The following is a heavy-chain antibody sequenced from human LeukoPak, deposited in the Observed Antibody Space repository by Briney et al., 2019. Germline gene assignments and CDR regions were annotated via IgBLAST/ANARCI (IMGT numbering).Heavy chain of an antibody. D-gene: IGHD1-26*01. CDR2: MNPNSGNT. CDR1: GYTFTSYD. V-gene: IGHV1-8*03. J-gene: IGHJ6*03. Sequence: GASVKVSCRASGYTFTSYDINWVRQATGQGLEWMGWMNPNSGNTGYAQKFQGRVTITRNTSISTAYMELSSLRSEDTAVYYCASRVWVGATFHYYYYMDVWGKGTTVTVSS. CDR3: ASRVWVGATFHYYYYMDV.